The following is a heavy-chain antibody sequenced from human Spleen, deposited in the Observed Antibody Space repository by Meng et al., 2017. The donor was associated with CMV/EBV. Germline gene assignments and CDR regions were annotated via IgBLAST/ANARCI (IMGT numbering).Heavy chain of an antibody. V-gene: IGHV3-7*01. CDR2: INKDGSET. CDR1: GFSVSAYW. Sequence: GESLKISCAVSGFSVSAYWMSWVRQAPGQGLEWVANINKDGSETNYVDSVKGRFTISRDNAKNSLYLQMNSLRAEDTAMYYCARGIYYDSSGPSPSWWFDPWGQGTLVTVSS. CDR3: ARGIYYDSSGPSPSWWFDP. D-gene: IGHD3-22*01. J-gene: IGHJ5*02.